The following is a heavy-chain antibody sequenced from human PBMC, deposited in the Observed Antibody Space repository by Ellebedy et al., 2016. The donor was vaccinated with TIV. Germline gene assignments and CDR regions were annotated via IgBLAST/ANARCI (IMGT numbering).Heavy chain of an antibody. J-gene: IGHJ4*02. CDR3: PYSSGWYKFDD. CDR2: VSYDGNTK. V-gene: IGHV3-30*04. D-gene: IGHD6-19*01. CDR1: GFTFSHYA. Sequence: GESLKISCAASGFTFSHYAMHWVRQAPGKGLEWVEEVSYDGNTKYYTDSVKGRFTISRDNSKNTLYLQMNSLRAEDTAVYYCPYSSGWYKFDDWGQGTLVTVSS.